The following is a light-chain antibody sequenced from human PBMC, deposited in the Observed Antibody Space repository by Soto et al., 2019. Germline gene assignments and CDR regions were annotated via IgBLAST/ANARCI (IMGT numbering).Light chain of an antibody. CDR1: QSVSSTY. CDR3: QQSGNSPLT. V-gene: IGKV3-20*01. CDR2: GAS. J-gene: IGKJ5*01. Sequence: EIVLTQSPGTLSLSPGERATLSFSSSQSVSSTYLAWYQQKPGQAPRLLIYGASSRATGIPDRFSGSGSGTDFTLTISRLEPEDFAVYFCQQSGNSPLTFGQGTRLEIK.